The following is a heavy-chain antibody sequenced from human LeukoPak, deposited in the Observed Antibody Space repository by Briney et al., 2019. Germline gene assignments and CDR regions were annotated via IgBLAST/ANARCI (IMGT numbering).Heavy chain of an antibody. D-gene: IGHD1-20*01. CDR2: IYYSGST. CDR3: ARLNNWYFDY. CDR1: GGSISSYY. J-gene: IGHJ4*02. Sequence: XXTLSLTCTVSGGSISSYYWSWVRQPPGKGLEWIGYIYYSGSTNYNPSLKSRVTISVDTSKNQFSLKLSSVTAADTAVYYCARLNNWYFDYWGQGTLVTVSS. V-gene: IGHV4-59*08.